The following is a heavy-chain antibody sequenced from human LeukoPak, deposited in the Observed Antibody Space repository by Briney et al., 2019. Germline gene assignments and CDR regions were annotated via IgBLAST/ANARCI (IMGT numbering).Heavy chain of an antibody. CDR1: GFTFSSYA. V-gene: IGHV3-23*01. CDR3: AKNPRFWSGTTSYYFDY. Sequence: PSGASLRLSCAASGFTFSSYAMSWVRQAPGKGLEWVSAISGSGGSTYYADSVKGRFTISRDNSKNTLYLQMNSLRAEDTAVYYCAKNPRFWSGTTSYYFDYWGQGTLVTVSS. J-gene: IGHJ4*02. D-gene: IGHD3-3*01. CDR2: ISGSGGST.